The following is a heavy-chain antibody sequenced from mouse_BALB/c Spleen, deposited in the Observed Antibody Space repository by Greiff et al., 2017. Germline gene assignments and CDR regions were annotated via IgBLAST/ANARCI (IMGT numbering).Heavy chain of an antibody. J-gene: IGHJ2*01. V-gene: IGHV5-17*02. D-gene: IGHD1-1*01. CDR3: ARSRGSGSSYFDY. CDR2: ISSGSSTI. CDR1: GFTFSSFG. Sequence: DVMLVESGGGLVQPGGSRKLSCAASGFTFSSFGMHWVRQAPEKGLEWVAYISSGSSTIYYADTVKGRFTISRDNPKNTLFLQMTSLRSEDTAMYYCARSRGSGSSYFDYWGQGTTLTVSS.